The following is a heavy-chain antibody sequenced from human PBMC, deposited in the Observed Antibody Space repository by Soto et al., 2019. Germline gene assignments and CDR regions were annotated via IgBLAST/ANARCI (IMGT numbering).Heavy chain of an antibody. CDR3: ARGHYWDYSAYYYGYAFGF. J-gene: IGHJ3*01. D-gene: IGHD3-22*01. CDR2: ISSSGSTI. V-gene: IGHV3-48*02. CDR1: GFTFSSYS. Sequence: GGSLRLSCAASGFTFSSYSMNWVRQAPGKGLEWVSYISSSGSTIYYSDSMKGRFTISRDNAKNSLFLQMNSLRDEDTALYFCARGHYWDYSAYYYGYAFGFWSQGTMVTVSS.